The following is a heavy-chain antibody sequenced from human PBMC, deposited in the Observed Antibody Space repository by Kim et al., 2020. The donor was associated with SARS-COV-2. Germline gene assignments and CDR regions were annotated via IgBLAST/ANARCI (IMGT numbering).Heavy chain of an antibody. CDR3: PKSGYGEGNWFGP. D-gene: IGHD5-18*01. CDR2: IYLNERT. V-gene: IGHV4-59*01. CDR1: GGSISGNY. Sequence: SETLSLTCTVSGGSISGNYWCWVRKPQGKGLEWDGHIYLNERTNYNHSLMSRISISVATAKNQFSLTLSPVCAADTAAYFCPKSGYGEGNWFGPWDQ. J-gene: IGHJ5*02.